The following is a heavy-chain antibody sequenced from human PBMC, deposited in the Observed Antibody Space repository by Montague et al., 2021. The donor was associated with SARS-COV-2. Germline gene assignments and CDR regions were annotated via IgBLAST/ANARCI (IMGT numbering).Heavy chain of an antibody. CDR3: ARVPSSSWYFEY. CDR1: GFTFSFYW. J-gene: IGHJ4*02. CDR2: IKQAGSEL. Sequence: SLRLSCAASGFTFSFYWMSWVRQAPGKGLEWVANIKQAGSELHYVDSVKGRFTISRDNAKNSLYLQMNSLRARDTAVYYCARVPSSSWYFEYWGQGTLVTVSS. D-gene: IGHD6-13*01. V-gene: IGHV3-7*01.